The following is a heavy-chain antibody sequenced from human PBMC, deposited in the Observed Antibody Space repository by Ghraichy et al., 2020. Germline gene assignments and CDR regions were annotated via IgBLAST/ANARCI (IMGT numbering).Heavy chain of an antibody. J-gene: IGHJ4*02. Sequence: GGSLRLSCAASGFTFSNYAFHWVRQAPGKGLEWVAITSSDGKSKYYADSVKGRFTISRDNSKNTVYLQMSSLTAADTASYFCARAYCGNGVCQGAYWGQGTLVTVSS. CDR3: ARAYCGNGVCQGAY. V-gene: IGHV3-30*03. CDR1: GFTFSNYA. D-gene: IGHD1-1*01. CDR2: TSSDGKSK.